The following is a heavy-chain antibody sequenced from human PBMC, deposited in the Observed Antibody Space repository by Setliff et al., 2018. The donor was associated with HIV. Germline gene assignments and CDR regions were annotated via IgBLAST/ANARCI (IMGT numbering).Heavy chain of an antibody. CDR3: LKGVVATFFYYMDV. CDR2: IWYDGTDA. J-gene: IGHJ6*03. CDR1: GFDFRNTA. Sequence: GGSLRLSCEASGFDFRNTAMYWVRQSPGNGLEWVAGIWYDGTDAEYLDSVKGRFTISRDNSERTVYPEMNGVRVEDTAVYYCLKGVVATFFYYMDVWGKGTTVTVSS. V-gene: IGHV3-33*07. D-gene: IGHD3-3*01.